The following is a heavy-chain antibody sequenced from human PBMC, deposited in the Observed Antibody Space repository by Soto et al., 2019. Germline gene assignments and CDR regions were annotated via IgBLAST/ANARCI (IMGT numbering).Heavy chain of an antibody. CDR1: GGSISDGYY. J-gene: IGHJ5*02. Sequence: TLSLTCTVSGGSISDGYYWSWIRQHPGKGLEWIGSISDSGSTSYNPSLKSRLTISVDTSKNQFSLNLRSVTAADTAVYYCARRDRSGFSYWLDTWGQGTLVTVSS. CDR2: ISDSGST. CDR3: ARRDRSGFSYWLDT. D-gene: IGHD3-22*01. V-gene: IGHV4-31*03.